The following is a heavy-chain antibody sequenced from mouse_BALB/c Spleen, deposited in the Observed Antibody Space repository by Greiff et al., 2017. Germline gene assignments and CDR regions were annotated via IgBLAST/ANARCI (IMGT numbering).Heavy chain of an antibody. D-gene: IGHD6-1*01. V-gene: IGHV1-69*02. CDR2: IYPSDSYT. CDR3: TRASVFTRAMDY. J-gene: IGHJ4*01. Sequence: QVQLQQPGAELVRPGASVKLSCKASGYTFTSYWINWVKQRPGQGLEWIGNIYPSDSYTNYNQKFKDKATLTVDKSSSTAYMQLSSPTSEDSAVYYCTRASVFTRAMDYWGQGTSVTVSS. CDR1: GYTFTSYW.